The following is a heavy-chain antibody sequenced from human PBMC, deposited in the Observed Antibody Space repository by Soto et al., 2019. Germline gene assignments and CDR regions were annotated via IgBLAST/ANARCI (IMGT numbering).Heavy chain of an antibody. CDR1: GGSINSYY. Sequence: QVQLQESGPGLVKPSETLSLTCTVSGGSINSYYWNWIRQPPGNGLEWIGQIYYSGSPNYNPSLKSRFTISLDTSKNQFSQKLNSVTTADTAVYYCVRRGPDGIAARPSAFDIWGQGTIVTVSS. D-gene: IGHD6-6*01. J-gene: IGHJ3*02. CDR3: VRRGPDGIAARPSAFDI. V-gene: IGHV4-59*01. CDR2: IYYSGSP.